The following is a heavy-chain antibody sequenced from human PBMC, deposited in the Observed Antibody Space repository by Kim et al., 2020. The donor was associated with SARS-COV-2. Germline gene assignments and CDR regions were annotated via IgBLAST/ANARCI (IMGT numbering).Heavy chain of an antibody. J-gene: IGHJ5*02. V-gene: IGHV4-39*01. CDR3: ARHSPKHSSGLPYNWFDP. Sequence: SETLSLTCTVSGGSISSSSYYWGWIRQPPGKGLEWIGSIYYSGSTYYNPSLKSRVTISVDTSKNQFSLKLSSVTAADTAVYYCARHSPKHSSGLPYNWFDPWGQGTLVTVSS. CDR1: GGSISSSSYY. CDR2: IYYSGST. D-gene: IGHD6-19*01.